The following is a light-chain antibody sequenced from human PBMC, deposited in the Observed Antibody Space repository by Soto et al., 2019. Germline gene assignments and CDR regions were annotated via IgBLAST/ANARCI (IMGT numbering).Light chain of an antibody. V-gene: IGLV2-14*01. J-gene: IGLJ1*01. CDR2: QVT. Sequence: QSVLTQPPSTSGTPGQRVAISCSGTSSNIGSHTVNWYQQQPGKAPKLMIYQVTNRPSGVSNRFSGSRSGNTASLTISGLQAEDEADYYCSSYTDSSNYVFGTGTKLTVL. CDR3: SSYTDSSNYV. CDR1: SSNIGSHT.